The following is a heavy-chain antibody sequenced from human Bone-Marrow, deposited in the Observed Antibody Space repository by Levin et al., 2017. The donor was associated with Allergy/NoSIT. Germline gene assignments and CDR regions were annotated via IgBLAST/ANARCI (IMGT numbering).Heavy chain of an antibody. D-gene: IGHD4-17*01. CDR3: ARNDYGDYVQNFDY. Sequence: VASVKVSCEAAGYTFTDHYMHWVRQAPGQGLEWMGWVNCNSGDTHYAQKFQDRITLTRDTSIPTAYIEVSSLRFDDTALYFCARNDYGDYVQNFDYWGQGTLVTVSS. V-gene: IGHV1-2*02. CDR2: VNCNSGDT. CDR1: GYTFTDHY. J-gene: IGHJ4*02.